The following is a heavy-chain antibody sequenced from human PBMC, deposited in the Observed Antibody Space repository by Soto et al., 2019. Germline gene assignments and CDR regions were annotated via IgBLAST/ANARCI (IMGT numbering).Heavy chain of an antibody. D-gene: IGHD4-17*01. CDR3: ARPGGEPVPFDI. V-gene: IGHV4-59*01. J-gene: IGHJ3*02. Sequence: SETLSLTCTVSGGSISSYYWSWIRQPPGKGLEWIGYIYYSGSTNYNPSLKSRVTISVDTSKNQFSLKLSSVTAADTAVYYCARPGGEPVPFDIWGQGTMVTVSS. CDR2: IYYSGST. CDR1: GGSISSYY.